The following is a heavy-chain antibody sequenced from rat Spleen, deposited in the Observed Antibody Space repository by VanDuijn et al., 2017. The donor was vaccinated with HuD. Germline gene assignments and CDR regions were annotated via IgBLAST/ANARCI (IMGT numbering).Heavy chain of an antibody. D-gene: IGHD1-4*01. Sequence: EVQLVESGGGLVQPGRSLKLSCVASGFTFSSYWMYWIRQAPGKGLEWVSSINTDGDNTYYPDSVKGRFTISRDNAENTVYLQMNSLRSEDTATYYCAKDLMHGYPDYWGQGVMVTVSS. CDR2: INTDGDNT. CDR3: AKDLMHGYPDY. V-gene: IGHV5-58*01. CDR1: GFTFSSYW. J-gene: IGHJ2*01.